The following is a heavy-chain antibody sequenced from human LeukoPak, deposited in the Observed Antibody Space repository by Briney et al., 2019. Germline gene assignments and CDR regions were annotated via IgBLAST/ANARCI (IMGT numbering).Heavy chain of an antibody. CDR3: ARDGYSSSFYFDY. J-gene: IGHJ4*02. D-gene: IGHD6-6*01. Sequence: GGSLRLSCAASGFTFSNYWMHWVRQAPGKGLVWVSRINSDGSRTTYADSVKGRITISRDNAKNTLYLQMNSLRAEDTAVYYCARDGYSSSFYFDYWGQGTLVTVSS. CDR2: INSDGSRT. V-gene: IGHV3-74*01. CDR1: GFTFSNYW.